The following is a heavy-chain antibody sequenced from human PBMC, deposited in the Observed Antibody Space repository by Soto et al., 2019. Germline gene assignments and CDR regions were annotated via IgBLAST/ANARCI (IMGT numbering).Heavy chain of an antibody. CDR2: ISYLGST. D-gene: IGHD3-9*01. CDR3: ARNTYYDILDC. J-gene: IGHJ4*02. CDR1: GGSINNYY. Sequence: QVQLQESGPGLVKASETLSLICTVSGGSINNYYWSWIRQPPVKGLEWIGYISYLGSTNYNPSLKSRVTISLDTSKNQFSLKLSSVTAADTAMYYCARNTYYDILDCWGQGTLVTVSS. V-gene: IGHV4-59*01.